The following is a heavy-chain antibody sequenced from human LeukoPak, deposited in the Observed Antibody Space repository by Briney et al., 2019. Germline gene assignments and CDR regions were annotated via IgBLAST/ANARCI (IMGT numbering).Heavy chain of an antibody. CDR2: ISGYNGNT. Sequence: ASVKVSCKASGYTLTSYGFSWVRQAPGQGLEWMGWISGYNGNTNYAQNLQGRVTTTIDTSTSTAYMELRSLRSDDTAVYYCARDPAFRGAQMEYWGQGTLVTVSS. CDR3: ARDPAFRGAQMEY. CDR1: GYTLTSYG. D-gene: IGHD3-10*01. V-gene: IGHV1-18*01. J-gene: IGHJ4*02.